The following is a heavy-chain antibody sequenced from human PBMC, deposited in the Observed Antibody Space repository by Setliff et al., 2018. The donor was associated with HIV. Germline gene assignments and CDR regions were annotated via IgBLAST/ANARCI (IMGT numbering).Heavy chain of an antibody. Sequence: GGSLSLSCAASGFTFSNAWMSWVRQAPGKGLEWVGRIKSKTDGGTTDYAAPVKGRFTISRDDSKNTLYLQMNSLKTEDTAVYYCTEGGGEYYYYGMDVWGQGTTVTVSS. D-gene: IGHD3-16*01. CDR3: TEGGGEYYYYGMDV. CDR1: GFTFSNAW. V-gene: IGHV3-15*01. CDR2: IKSKTDGGTT. J-gene: IGHJ6*02.